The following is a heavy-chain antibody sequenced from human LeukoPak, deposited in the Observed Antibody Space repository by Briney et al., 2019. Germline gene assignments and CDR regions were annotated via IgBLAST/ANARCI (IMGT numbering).Heavy chain of an antibody. J-gene: IGHJ4*02. D-gene: IGHD6-19*01. CDR2: INPNSGGT. CDR3: ARVDVAGASDFDY. V-gene: IGHV1-2*02. CDR1: GYTFTGYY. Sequence: ASVKVSFKASGYTFTGYYMHWVRQAPGQGLEWMGWINPNSGGTNYAQKFQGRVTMTRDTSISTAYMELSRLRSDDTAVYYCARVDVAGASDFDYWGQGTLVTVSS.